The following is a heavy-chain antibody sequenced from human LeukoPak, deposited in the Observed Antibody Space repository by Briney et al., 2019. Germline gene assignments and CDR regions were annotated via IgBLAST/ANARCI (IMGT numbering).Heavy chain of an antibody. CDR2: ISYDGSNK. D-gene: IGHD3-22*01. V-gene: IGHV3-30*03. CDR3: ARGDSSGYYYFDY. Sequence: PGGSLRLSCAASGFTFSSYGMHWVRQAPGRWLEWVAVISYDGSNKYYADSVKGRFTISRDNSKNTPYLQMNSLRAEDTAVYYCARGDSSGYYYFDYWGQGTLVTVSS. J-gene: IGHJ4*02. CDR1: GFTFSSYG.